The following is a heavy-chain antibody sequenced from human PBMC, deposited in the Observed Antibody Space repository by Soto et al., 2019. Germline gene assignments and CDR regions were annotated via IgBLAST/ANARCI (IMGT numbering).Heavy chain of an antibody. Sequence: GGSLRLSCTASGFTFSNFEMNWVRQAPGKGLEWVSYISSTGSTKYYADSVKGRFTISRGNDKNSLYLEMKSLRAEDTAVYYCAIDYSGSGTYYFWGQGTLVTVSS. J-gene: IGHJ4*02. D-gene: IGHD3-10*01. V-gene: IGHV3-48*03. CDR1: GFTFSNFE. CDR3: AIDYSGSGTYYF. CDR2: ISSTGSTK.